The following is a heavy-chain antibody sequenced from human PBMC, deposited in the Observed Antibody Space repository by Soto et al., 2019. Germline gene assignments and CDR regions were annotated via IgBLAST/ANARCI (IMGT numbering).Heavy chain of an antibody. V-gene: IGHV4-61*01. CDR3: ARGYSHYAH. CDR2: IYYSGPS. Sequence: PSETLSLTCTVSGGSVSRDSNFWSWIRQPPGKGLEWIGYIYYSGPSRYNPSLESRVTISIDSSKNPVSLTLTSVTAADTAVYYCARGYSHYAHWGRGTLVTVP. CDR1: GGSVSRDSNF. J-gene: IGHJ4*02. D-gene: IGHD4-4*01.